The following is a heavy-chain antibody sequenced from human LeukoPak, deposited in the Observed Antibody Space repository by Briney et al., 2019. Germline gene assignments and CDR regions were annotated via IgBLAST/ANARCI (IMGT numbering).Heavy chain of an antibody. V-gene: IGHV1-8*02. J-gene: IGHJ5*02. CDR1: GYTFTSYY. CDR2: MNPNSGNT. D-gene: IGHD3-10*01. CDR3: ARGHITYYYGSGVSNWFDP. Sequence: GASVKVSCKASGYTFTSYYMHWVRQAPGQGLEWMGWMNPNSGNTGYAQKFQGRVTMTRNTSISTAYMELSSLRSEDTAVYYCARGHITYYYGSGVSNWFDPWGQGTLVTVSS.